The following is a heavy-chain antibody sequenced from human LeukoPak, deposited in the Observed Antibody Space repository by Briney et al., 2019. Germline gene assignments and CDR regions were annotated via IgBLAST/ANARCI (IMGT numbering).Heavy chain of an antibody. V-gene: IGHV4-34*01. D-gene: IGHD3-10*01. CDR1: GGSFSGYY. CDR2: INHSGST. CDR3: ARPTLKYYYGSGGNYFDY. Sequence: PSETLSLTCAVYGGSFSGYYWSWIRQPPGKGLEWIGEINHSGSTNYNPSLKSRVTISVDTSKNQFSLKLSSVTAADTAVYYCARPTLKYYYGSGGNYFDYWGQGTLVTVSS. J-gene: IGHJ4*02.